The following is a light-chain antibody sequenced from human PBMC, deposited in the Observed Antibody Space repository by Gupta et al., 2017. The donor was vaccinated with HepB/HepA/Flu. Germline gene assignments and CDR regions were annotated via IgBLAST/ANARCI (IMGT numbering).Light chain of an antibody. CDR1: SSNIGSNN. J-gene: IGLJ1*01. CDR3: GGWYDSRSGYV. CDR2: NDN. Sequence: VLTQPPSASVTPGQRATISFSGSSSNIGSNNAYWSQQLPGTAPKHLIYNDNHRPSGGPDRFSAATTSTKAALAISGRRSEEEADYYCGGWYDSRSGYVFGAGTKVTVL. V-gene: IGLV1-47*02.